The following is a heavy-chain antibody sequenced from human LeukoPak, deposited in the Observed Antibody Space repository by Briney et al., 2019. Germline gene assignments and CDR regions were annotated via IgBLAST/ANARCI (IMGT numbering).Heavy chain of an antibody. CDR2: ISAYNGNT. J-gene: IGHJ4*02. CDR3: ARAQYYYDSSGYSQFDY. Sequence: ASVKVSCKASGYTFTSYGISWVRQAPGQGLEWMGWISAYNGNTNYAQKLQGRATMTTDTSTSTAYMELRSLRSDDTAVYYCARAQYYYDSSGYSQFDYWGQGTLVTVSS. D-gene: IGHD3-22*01. CDR1: GYTFTSYG. V-gene: IGHV1-18*01.